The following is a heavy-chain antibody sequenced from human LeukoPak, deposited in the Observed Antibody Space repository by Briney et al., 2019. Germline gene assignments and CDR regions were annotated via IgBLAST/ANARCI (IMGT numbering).Heavy chain of an antibody. CDR1: GYTFTGYY. D-gene: IGHD2-8*01. V-gene: IGHV1-2*02. Sequence: GASVKVSCKASGYTFTGYYINWVRQAPGQGLEWMGWINPDTGGTNYAQKFQGRVTMTTDTSTSTAYMELSSLRSEDTAVYYCARAILSYRYYYYYMDVWGKGTTVTISS. J-gene: IGHJ6*03. CDR2: INPDTGGT. CDR3: ARAILSYRYYYYYMDV.